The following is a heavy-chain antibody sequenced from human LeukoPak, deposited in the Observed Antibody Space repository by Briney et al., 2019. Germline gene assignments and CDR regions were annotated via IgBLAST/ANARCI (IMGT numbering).Heavy chain of an antibody. J-gene: IGHJ6*03. CDR3: ARQHDSYYYYYVDV. CDR1: GYSISNGYY. CDR2: LYRSDSA. Sequence: SETLSLTCAVSGYSISNGYYWVWIRQSPGKGLEWIGSLYRSDSAYYNTSLKSRVSMSVDASRNQFSLKLSFVTAADTAVYYCARQHDSYYYYYVDVWGSGTTVTVSS. V-gene: IGHV4-38-2*01.